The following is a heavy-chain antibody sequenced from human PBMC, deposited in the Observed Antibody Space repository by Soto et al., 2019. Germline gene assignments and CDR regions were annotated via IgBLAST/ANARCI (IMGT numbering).Heavy chain of an antibody. CDR2: ISYDGSNK. V-gene: IGHV3-30-3*01. CDR1: GFTFSSYA. Sequence: VQLVESGGGVVQPGRSLRLSCAASGFTFSSYAMHWVRQAPGKGLEWVAVISYDGSNKYYADSVKGRFTISRDNSKNTLYLQMNSLRAEDTAVYYCARLPFGYDFWSGYSPYYGMDVWGQGTTVTVSS. D-gene: IGHD3-3*01. J-gene: IGHJ6*02. CDR3: ARLPFGYDFWSGYSPYYGMDV.